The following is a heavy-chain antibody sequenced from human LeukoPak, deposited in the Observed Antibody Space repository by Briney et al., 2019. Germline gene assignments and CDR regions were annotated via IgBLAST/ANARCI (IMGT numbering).Heavy chain of an antibody. V-gene: IGHV3-9*01. CDR1: GFTFDDYA. J-gene: IGHJ3*02. D-gene: IGHD4-17*01. Sequence: PGRSLRLSCAASGFTFDDYAMHWVRQAPGKGLEWVSGISWNSGSIGYADSVKGRFTISRDNAKNSLYLQMNSLRAEDTALYYCAKDIRLSYGDYYKDAFDIWGQGTMVTVSS. CDR2: ISWNSGSI. CDR3: AKDIRLSYGDYYKDAFDI.